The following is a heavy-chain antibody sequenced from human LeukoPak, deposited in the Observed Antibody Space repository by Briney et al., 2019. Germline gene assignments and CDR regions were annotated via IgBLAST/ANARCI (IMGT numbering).Heavy chain of an antibody. J-gene: IGHJ4*02. CDR3: ATYDQKLAFDN. CDR2: IYYSGST. V-gene: IGHV4-61*08. D-gene: IGHD6-13*01. CDR1: GGSISSGDYY. Sequence: PSETLSLTCTVSGGSISSGDYYWSWIRQPPGKGLEWIGYIYYSGSTNYNPFLNSRVTMSVDTSKKHFSLRLNSVTAADTAVYYCATYDQKLAFDNWGQGTLVTVSS.